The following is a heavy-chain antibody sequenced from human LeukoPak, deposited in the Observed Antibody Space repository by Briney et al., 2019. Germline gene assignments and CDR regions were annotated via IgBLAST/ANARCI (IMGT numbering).Heavy chain of an antibody. CDR3: ARSDHPFKYYYIDV. V-gene: IGHV4-59*01. Sequence: SETLSPTCTVSGGSISSYYWSWIRQPPGKGLEWIAYIYHSGSTNSNPSLKSRVTISVDTSKNQFSLRLSSVTAADTAVYFCARSDHPFKYYYIDVWGTGSTVTISS. D-gene: IGHD1-14*01. CDR2: IYHSGST. CDR1: GGSISSYY. J-gene: IGHJ6*03.